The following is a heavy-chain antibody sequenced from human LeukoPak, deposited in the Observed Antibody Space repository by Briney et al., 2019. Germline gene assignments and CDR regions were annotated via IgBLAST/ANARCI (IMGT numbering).Heavy chain of an antibody. CDR2: IGKSGGTT. D-gene: IGHD7-27*01. CDR3: GRGHWGLDY. Sequence: PGGSLRLSCAASGFTFSDSYMTWIRQAPGKGLEWVAFIGKSGGTTYYADSVKGRFTISRDNAKSSLYLEMNSLRAEDTAVYYCGRGHWGLDYWGQGTLVTGSS. J-gene: IGHJ4*02. CDR1: GFTFSDSY. V-gene: IGHV3-11*04.